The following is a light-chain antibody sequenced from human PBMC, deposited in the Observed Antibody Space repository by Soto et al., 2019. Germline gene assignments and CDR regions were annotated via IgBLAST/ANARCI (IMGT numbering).Light chain of an antibody. CDR3: QQYFDVPFT. J-gene: IGKJ4*01. V-gene: IGKV4-1*01. CDR1: RSVLYKSNNKNH. CDR2: WAS. Sequence: DIVMTQSPDSLAVSLGETATMNCKCSRSVLYKSNNKNHLAWYQQKPGQPPQLIIYWASTRESGVPERFSGSGSGTDFTLTISSLEAEDVAFYWCQQYFDVPFTFGGGTKVE.